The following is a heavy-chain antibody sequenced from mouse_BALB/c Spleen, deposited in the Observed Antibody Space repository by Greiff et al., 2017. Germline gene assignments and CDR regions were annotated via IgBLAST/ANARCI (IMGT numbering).Heavy chain of an antibody. CDR2: ISTYYGDA. Sequence: QVQLQQSGAELVRPGVSVKISCKGSGYTFTDYAMHWVKQSHAKSLEWIGVISTYYGDASYNQKFKGKATMTVDKSSSTAYMELARLTSEDSAIYYCARAYYYGSSYDWFAYWGQGTLVTVSA. CDR1: GYTFTDYA. D-gene: IGHD1-1*01. J-gene: IGHJ3*01. CDR3: ARAYYYGSSYDWFAY. V-gene: IGHV1S137*01.